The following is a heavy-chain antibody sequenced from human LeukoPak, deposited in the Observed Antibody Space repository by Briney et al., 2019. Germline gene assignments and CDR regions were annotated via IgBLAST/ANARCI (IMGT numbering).Heavy chain of an antibody. CDR1: GGTFSSYA. CDR3: ARSKWELPYYFDY. V-gene: IGHV1-69*01. J-gene: IGHJ4*02. D-gene: IGHD1-26*01. Sequence: SVKVSCKASGGTFSSYAISWVRQTPGQGLEWMGGIIPIFGTANYAQKFQGRVTITADESTSTAFMELSSLRSEDTAVYYCARSKWELPYYFDYWGQGTLVTVSS. CDR2: IIPIFGTA.